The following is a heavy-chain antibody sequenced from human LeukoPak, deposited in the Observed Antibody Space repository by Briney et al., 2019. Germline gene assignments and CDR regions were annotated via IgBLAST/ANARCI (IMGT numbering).Heavy chain of an antibody. CDR1: GYIFTAYY. V-gene: IGHV1-2*02. CDR2: INPDSGDT. Sequence: ASVKVSCKASGYIFTAYYLHWVRQAPGQGLEWMGWINPDSGDTKFAQKFQGRVSMTRDTSISTAYMELRSLRSDDTAVYYCARDPLFDPWGQGTLVTVSS. CDR3: ARDPLFDP. J-gene: IGHJ5*02.